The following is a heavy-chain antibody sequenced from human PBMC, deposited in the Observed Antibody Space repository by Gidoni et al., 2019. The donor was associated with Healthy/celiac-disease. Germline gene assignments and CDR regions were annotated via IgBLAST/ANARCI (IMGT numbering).Heavy chain of an antibody. CDR2: INTKTGNP. J-gene: IGHJ6*02. Sequence: QVQLLQSGSELKKPGASVKVSCTASGYTFTSYAMNWVRQAPGQGLEWMGWINTKTGNPTYAKGFTGRFVFALDTSVSTAYLQISSLKAEDTAVYYCARGDVVVVAAHYYYYGMDVWGQGTTVTVSS. V-gene: IGHV7-4-1*02. D-gene: IGHD2-15*01. CDR1: GYTFTSYA. CDR3: ARGDVVVVAAHYYYYGMDV.